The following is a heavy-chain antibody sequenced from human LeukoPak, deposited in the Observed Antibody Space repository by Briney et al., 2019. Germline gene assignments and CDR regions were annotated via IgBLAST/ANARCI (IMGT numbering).Heavy chain of an antibody. D-gene: IGHD2-21*02. J-gene: IGHJ4*02. Sequence: PGGSLRLSCAASGLSFSSYDMVWVRQPPGEGLEWVSSISSSSSYIYYADSVKGRFTISRDNAKNSLYLQMNSLRAEDTAVYFCARDYGDLDYWGQGTLVTVSS. CDR1: GLSFSSYD. CDR3: ARDYGDLDY. V-gene: IGHV3-21*01. CDR2: ISSSSSYI.